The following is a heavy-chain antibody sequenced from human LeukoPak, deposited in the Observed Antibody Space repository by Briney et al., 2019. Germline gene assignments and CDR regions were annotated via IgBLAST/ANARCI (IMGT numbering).Heavy chain of an antibody. D-gene: IGHD6-13*01. J-gene: IGHJ4*02. V-gene: IGHV3-21*04. Sequence: PGRSLRLSCAASGFTFSNYNMNWVRQAPGKGLEWVSFISGSSEYIYYADSVKGRFTISRDNAKNSLYLQMNSLRAEDTALYYCAKDINRWAAGGTGYDSWGQGTLVTVSS. CDR2: ISGSSEYI. CDR3: AKDINRWAAGGTGYDS. CDR1: GFTFSNYN.